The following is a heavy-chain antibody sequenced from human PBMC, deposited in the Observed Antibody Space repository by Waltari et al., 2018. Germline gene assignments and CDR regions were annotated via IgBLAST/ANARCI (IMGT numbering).Heavy chain of an antibody. CDR3: ARQDYGSGSYFDY. Sequence: QVQLQESGPGLVKPSETLSLTCAVSGYSISSGYYWGWIRQPPGKGLEWIGSIYHSGGTYYNPSLKSRVTISVDTSKNQFSLKLSSVTAADTAVYYCARQDYGSGSYFDYWGQGTLVTVSS. D-gene: IGHD3-10*01. J-gene: IGHJ4*02. V-gene: IGHV4-38-2*01. CDR2: IYHSGGT. CDR1: GYSISSGYY.